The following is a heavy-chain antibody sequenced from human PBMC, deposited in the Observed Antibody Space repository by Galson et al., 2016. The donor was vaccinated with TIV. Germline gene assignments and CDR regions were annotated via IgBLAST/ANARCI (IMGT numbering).Heavy chain of an antibody. J-gene: IGHJ3*01. CDR2: ISGSGGIT. CDR3: ARRNNYGGDAFDL. V-gene: IGHV3-23*01. D-gene: IGHD4-23*01. CDR1: GFTFNNYG. Sequence: LRLSCAASGFTFNNYGMNWVRQAPGKGLEWVSGISGSGGITYLADSVKGRFTISRDNSKDTLYLHMNSLRAEDTAVYFCARRNNYGGDAFDLWGQGTMVTVSS.